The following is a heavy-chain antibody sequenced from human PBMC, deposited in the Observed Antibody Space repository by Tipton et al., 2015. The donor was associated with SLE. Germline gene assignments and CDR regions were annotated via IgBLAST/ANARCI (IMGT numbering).Heavy chain of an antibody. J-gene: IGHJ4*02. V-gene: IGHV5-51*01. CDR3: VRDQASLGLDF. CDR1: GYTFANFW. CDR2: IYPTDSDT. Sequence: QLVQSGAEVKKPGESLKISCTVSGYTFANFWISWVRQTPEKGLEWMGFIYPTDSDTKYRPSFEGQVAISADKSTITAYLQWNSLKTSDSAMYYRVRDQASLGLDFWGQVTLVTVSS.